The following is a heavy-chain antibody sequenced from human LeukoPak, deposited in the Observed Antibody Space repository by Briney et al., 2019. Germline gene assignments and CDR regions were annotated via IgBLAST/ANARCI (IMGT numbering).Heavy chain of an antibody. J-gene: IGHJ4*02. D-gene: IGHD5-24*01. V-gene: IGHV3-7*01. CDR2: INQDGSEK. CDR3: ARERDGRFFDY. Sequence: PGGSLRLSCAVSGLIFRSYWMSWVRQAPEKGLEWVANINQDGSEKYFVDSVKGRFTISRDNAKNSLHLQMNTLRAEDTAVYYCARERDGRFFDYWGQGTLVTVSS. CDR1: GLIFRSYW.